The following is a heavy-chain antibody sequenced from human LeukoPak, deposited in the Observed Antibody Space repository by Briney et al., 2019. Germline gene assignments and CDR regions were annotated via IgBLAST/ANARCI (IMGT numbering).Heavy chain of an antibody. CDR1: GFTFSSYS. CDR2: ISSSSYI. J-gene: IGHJ3*02. Sequence: GGSLRLSCAASGFTFSSYSMNWVRQAPGKGLEWVSSISSSSYIYYADSVKGRFTISRDNAKNSLYLQMNSLRAEDTAVYYCARDSDGVAATGGAFDIWGQGTMVTVSS. D-gene: IGHD2-15*01. CDR3: ARDSDGVAATGGAFDI. V-gene: IGHV3-21*01.